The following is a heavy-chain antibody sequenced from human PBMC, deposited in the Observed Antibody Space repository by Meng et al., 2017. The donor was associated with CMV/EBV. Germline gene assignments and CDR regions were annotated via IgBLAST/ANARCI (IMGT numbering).Heavy chain of an antibody. V-gene: IGHV3-73*01. J-gene: IGHJ4*02. D-gene: IGHD6-13*01. Sequence: GESLKISCAASGFVFSRYGMHWVRQASGKGLEWVGRIRSKANSYATAYAASVKGRFTISRDDSKNTAYLQMNSLKTEDTAVYYCRAEAAAGTDIDYWGQGTLVTVSS. CDR2: IRSKANSYAT. CDR3: RAEAAAGTDIDY. CDR1: GFVFSRYG.